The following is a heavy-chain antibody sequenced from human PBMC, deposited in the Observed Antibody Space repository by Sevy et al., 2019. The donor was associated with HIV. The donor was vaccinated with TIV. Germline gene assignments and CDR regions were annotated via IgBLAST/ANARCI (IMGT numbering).Heavy chain of an antibody. J-gene: IGHJ4*02. D-gene: IGHD3-3*02. V-gene: IGHV3-15*07. CDR1: GFDFPNAW. CDR2: IKSIDGGGAS. Sequence: GGSLRLSCTASGFDFPNAWMNWVRQVPGKGLEWVGHIKSIDGGGASDYAAPVKGRFTISRHDSKNTLYLQMNSLKVEDTAVYFCSTDDLISYWGRGTLVTVSS. CDR3: STDDLISY.